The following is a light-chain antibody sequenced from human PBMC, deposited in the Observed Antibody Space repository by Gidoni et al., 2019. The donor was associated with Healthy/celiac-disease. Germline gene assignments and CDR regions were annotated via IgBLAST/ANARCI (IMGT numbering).Light chain of an antibody. CDR3: QQSYSTLIT. CDR1: QSISSY. Sequence: DIQMTQSPSSLSASVGDRVTITCRASQSISSYLNWYQQKPGKAPKLLIYAASSLQSGVPSRFSGSGSGTDFTLTISSLQPEDFATYYCQQSYSTLITFXPXTKVDIK. J-gene: IGKJ3*01. CDR2: AAS. V-gene: IGKV1-39*01.